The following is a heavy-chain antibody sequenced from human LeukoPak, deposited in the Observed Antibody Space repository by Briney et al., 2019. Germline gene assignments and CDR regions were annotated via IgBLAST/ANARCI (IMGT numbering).Heavy chain of an antibody. Sequence: GGSLRLSCAASGFTFSNYGMHWVRQAPGKGLEWVTFIRYDGSSEYYADSVKGRFTISRDNSKNTLYLQMNRLRAEDTALYYCAKGTTLVNELSNWGQGTLVTVSS. V-gene: IGHV3-30*02. CDR3: AKGTTLVNELSN. CDR1: GFTFSNYG. J-gene: IGHJ4*02. D-gene: IGHD4-11*01. CDR2: IRYDGSSE.